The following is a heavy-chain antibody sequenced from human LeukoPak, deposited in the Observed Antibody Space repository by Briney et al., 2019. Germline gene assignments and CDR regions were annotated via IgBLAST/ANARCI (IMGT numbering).Heavy chain of an antibody. CDR3: ARDGRFPPEVLPRYFDY. CDR2: IYYSGRT. V-gene: IGHV4-39*07. J-gene: IGHJ4*02. D-gene: IGHD1-26*01. CDR1: GGSVSSGSYY. Sequence: SETLSLTCTVSGGSVSSGSYYWGWIRQPPGKGLEWIGNIYYSGRTYYNPSLKSRVTISVETSKNQFSLKLSSVTAADTAVYYCARDGRFPPEVLPRYFDYGGQGTVVTVS.